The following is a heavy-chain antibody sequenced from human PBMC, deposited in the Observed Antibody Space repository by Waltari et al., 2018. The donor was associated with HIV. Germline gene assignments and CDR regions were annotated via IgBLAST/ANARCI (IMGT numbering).Heavy chain of an antibody. CDR2: ISWNSGSI. D-gene: IGHD5-18*01. Sequence: EVQLVESGGGLVQPGRSLRLSCAASGFTFDDYALPWFRQAPGKGLEWVSGISWNSGSIGYADSVKGRFTISRDNAKNSLYLQMNSLRAEDTALYYCAKEGYSYALDYWGQGTLVTVSS. CDR3: AKEGYSYALDY. CDR1: GFTFDDYA. J-gene: IGHJ4*02. V-gene: IGHV3-9*01.